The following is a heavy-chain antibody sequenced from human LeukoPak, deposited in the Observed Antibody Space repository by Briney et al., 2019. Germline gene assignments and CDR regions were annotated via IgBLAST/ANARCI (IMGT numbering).Heavy chain of an antibody. CDR2: IKEDGAVK. J-gene: IGHJ4*02. CDR3: AAAITMFDY. Sequence: PGGSLRLSCAASGFTFGRYWMSWVRQAPGKGLEWVANIKEDGAVKYYVESVKGRFTISRDNAKNSLYLQMNSLRAEDTAVYYCAAAITMFDYWGQGTLVTVSS. CDR1: GFTFGRYW. D-gene: IGHD3-10*01. V-gene: IGHV3-7*02.